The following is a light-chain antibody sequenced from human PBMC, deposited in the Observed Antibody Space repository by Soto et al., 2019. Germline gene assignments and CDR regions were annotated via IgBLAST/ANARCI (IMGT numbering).Light chain of an antibody. CDR2: AAS. CDR1: QAISTY. Sequence: DIQMTQSPSSLSESAGDRVTITCRASQAISTYLAWYQQGPGRAPNLLIYAASTLQRGVPSRFSGSGSGTESTLTISSLKPEDFATYYCQQLNSFPTCGQGTRREIK. CDR3: QQLNSFPT. J-gene: IGKJ5*01. V-gene: IGKV1-9*01.